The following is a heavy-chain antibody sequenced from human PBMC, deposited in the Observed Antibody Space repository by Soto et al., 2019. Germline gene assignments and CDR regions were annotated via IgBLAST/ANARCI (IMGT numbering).Heavy chain of an antibody. CDR3: HGYGY. CDR2: IYRGGTI. D-gene: IGHD5-12*01. Sequence: EVQVVESGGGLVQPGGSLRLSCAVSGFTVTINYMSWVRQAPGKGLEWVSVIYRGGTIYYADSVKGRFTISRDTSKNTLYLQMDSLRGNDTAVYYCHGYGYWGKGTLVTVSS. J-gene: IGHJ4*02. V-gene: IGHV3-53*01. CDR1: GFTVTINY.